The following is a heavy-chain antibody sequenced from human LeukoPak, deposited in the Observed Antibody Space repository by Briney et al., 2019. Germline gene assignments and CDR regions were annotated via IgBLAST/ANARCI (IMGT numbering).Heavy chain of an antibody. CDR2: ISSSSSYI. V-gene: IGHV3-21*01. Sequence: PGGSLRLSCAASGFTFSSYSMNWVRQAPGKGLEWASSISSSSSYIYYADSVKGRFTISRDNSKNTLYLQMNSLRAEDTAVYYCARDSSGSGVNYWGQGTLVTVSS. D-gene: IGHD3-10*01. CDR3: ARDSSGSGVNY. J-gene: IGHJ4*02. CDR1: GFTFSSYS.